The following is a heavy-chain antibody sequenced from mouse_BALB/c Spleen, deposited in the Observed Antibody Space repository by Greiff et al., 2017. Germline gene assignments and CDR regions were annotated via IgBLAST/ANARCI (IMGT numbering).Heavy chain of an antibody. CDR2: ISSGGGST. Sequence: EVKLMESGGGLVKPGGSLKLSCAASGFAFSSYDMSWVRQTPEKRLEWVAYISSGGGSTYYPDTVKGRFTISRDNAKNTLYLQMSSLKSEDTAMYYCARGNNYFDYWGQGTTLTVSS. CDR3: ARGNNYFDY. J-gene: IGHJ2*01. CDR1: GFAFSSYD. D-gene: IGHD2-1*01. V-gene: IGHV5-12-1*01.